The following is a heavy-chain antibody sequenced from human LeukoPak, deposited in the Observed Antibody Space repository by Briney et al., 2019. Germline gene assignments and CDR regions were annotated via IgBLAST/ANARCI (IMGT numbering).Heavy chain of an antibody. D-gene: IGHD3-3*01. CDR3: VREEYDDLGY. CDR1: GFTFSDYY. V-gene: IGHV3-11*04. J-gene: IGHJ4*02. CDR2: ISSSGSTI. Sequence: PGGSLRLSCAASGFTFSDYYMSWIRQAPGKGLEWVSYISSSGSTIYYADSVKGRFSISRDNAKNTLYLQVNSLRAEDTAVYYCVREEYDDLGYWGQGTLVTVSS.